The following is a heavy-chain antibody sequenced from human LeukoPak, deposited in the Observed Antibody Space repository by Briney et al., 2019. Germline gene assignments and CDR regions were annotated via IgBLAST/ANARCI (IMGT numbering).Heavy chain of an antibody. CDR2: INPSGGST. CDR1: GYTFTSYY. CDR3: ARASTVVTAFDY. J-gene: IGHJ4*02. V-gene: IGHV1-46*03. D-gene: IGHD4-23*01. Sequence: ASVKVSCKASGYTFTSYYMHCVRQAPGQGLEWMGIINPSGGSTSYAQKFQGRVTMTRDTSTSTVYMELSSLRSEDTAVYYCARASTVVTAFDYWGQGTLVTVSS.